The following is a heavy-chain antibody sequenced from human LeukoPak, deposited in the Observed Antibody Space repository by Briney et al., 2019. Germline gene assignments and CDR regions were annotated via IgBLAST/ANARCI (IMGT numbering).Heavy chain of an antibody. V-gene: IGHV4-61*02. Sequence: SETLSLTCTVSGGAISSGSYYWRWIRQPAGTGLEWIGRIYTSGSTNYNPSLKSRVTISVDTSKNQFSLKLSSVTAADTAVYYCARDWDTAMVWWFDPWGQGTLVTVSS. CDR1: GGAISSGSYY. CDR3: ARDWDTAMVWWFDP. CDR2: IYTSGST. D-gene: IGHD5-18*01. J-gene: IGHJ5*02.